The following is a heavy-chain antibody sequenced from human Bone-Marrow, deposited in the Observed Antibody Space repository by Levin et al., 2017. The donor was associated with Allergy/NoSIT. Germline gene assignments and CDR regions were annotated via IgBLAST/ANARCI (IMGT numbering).Heavy chain of an antibody. CDR2: ISSSGSTI. CDR1: GFTFSSYE. V-gene: IGHV3-48*03. CDR3: ARGQHSLDIVVVPAAVDY. D-gene: IGHD2-2*03. J-gene: IGHJ4*02. Sequence: PGGSLRLSCAASGFTFSSYEMNWVRQAPGKGLEWVSYISSSGSTIYYADSVKGRFTISRDNAKNSLYLQMNSLRAEDTAVYYCARGQHSLDIVVVPAAVDYWGQGTLVTVSS.